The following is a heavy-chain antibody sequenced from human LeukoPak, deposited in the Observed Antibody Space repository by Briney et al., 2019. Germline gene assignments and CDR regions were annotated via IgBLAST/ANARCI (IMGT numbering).Heavy chain of an antibody. CDR3: ARGGYSYEGTFDY. V-gene: IGHV4-59*06. J-gene: IGHJ4*02. CDR1: GGSISSYY. CDR2: IYYSGST. Sequence: SETLSLTCTVSGGSISSYYWSWIRQPPGKGLEWIGYIYYSGSTYYNPSLKSRVTISVDTSKNQFSLKLSSVTAADTAVYYCARGGYSYEGTFDYWGQGTLVTVSS. D-gene: IGHD5-18*01.